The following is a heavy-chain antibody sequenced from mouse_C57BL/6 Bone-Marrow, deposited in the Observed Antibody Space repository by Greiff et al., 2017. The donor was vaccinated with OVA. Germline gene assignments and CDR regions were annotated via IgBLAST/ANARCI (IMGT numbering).Heavy chain of an antibody. CDR1: GFTFSDYG. J-gene: IGHJ4*01. CDR2: ISNLAYSI. CDR3: ARYYGSSYDAMDY. Sequence: DVKLVESGGGLVQPGGSLKLSCAASGFTFSDYGMAWVRQAPRKGPEWVAFISNLAYSIYYADTVTGRFTISRENAKNTLYLEMSSLRSEDTAMYYCARYYGSSYDAMDYWGQGTSVTVSS. V-gene: IGHV5-15*01. D-gene: IGHD1-1*01.